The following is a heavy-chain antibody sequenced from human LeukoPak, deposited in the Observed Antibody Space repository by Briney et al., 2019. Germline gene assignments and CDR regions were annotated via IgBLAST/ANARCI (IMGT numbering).Heavy chain of an antibody. CDR3: AREVRTVTYYYYMDV. J-gene: IGHJ6*03. CDR1: GGSISSYY. CDR2: VYYSGST. D-gene: IGHD4-11*01. Sequence: PSETLSLTCTVSGGSISSYYWSWIRQPPGKGLEWIGYVYYSGSTNYNPSLRSRVTISVDTSKNQFSLKLSSVTAADTAVYYCAREVRTVTYYYYMDVWGKGTTVTVSS. V-gene: IGHV4-59*01.